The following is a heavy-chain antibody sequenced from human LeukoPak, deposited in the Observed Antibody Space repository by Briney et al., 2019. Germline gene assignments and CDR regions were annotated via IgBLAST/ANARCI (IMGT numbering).Heavy chain of an antibody. CDR2: ISANGGNT. CDR3: AKMDVNGAIYYFDY. V-gene: IGHV3-23*01. Sequence: GGSLRLSCAASGFTFSSYVINWVRQAPGKGLVWVSGISANGGNTYYADSVRGRFTISRDNSRNKMYLQMNSLRADDTAVYYCAKMDVNGAIYYFDYWGQGTLVTVSS. D-gene: IGHD2-2*03. CDR1: GFTFSSYV. J-gene: IGHJ4*02.